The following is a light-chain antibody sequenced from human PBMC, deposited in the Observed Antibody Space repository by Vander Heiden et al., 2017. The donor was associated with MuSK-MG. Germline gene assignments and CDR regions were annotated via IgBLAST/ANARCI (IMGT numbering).Light chain of an antibody. J-gene: IGKJ4*01. CDR3: QQDGRSPLT. V-gene: IGKV3D-20*01. CDR1: QSVSSSY. CDR2: DAS. Sequence: EIVLTQSPATLFLSPGERATLSCGASQSVSSSYLAWYQQKPGRAPRLLIYDASTRATGIPDRFSGSGSGTDFTLTISRLEPADFAVYYCQQDGRSPLTFGGGTKVEIK.